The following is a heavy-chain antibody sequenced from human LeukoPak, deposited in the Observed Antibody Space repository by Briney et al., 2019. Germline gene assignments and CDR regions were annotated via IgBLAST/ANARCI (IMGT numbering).Heavy chain of an antibody. Sequence: ASVKVSCKASGYTFTSYGISWVRQAPGQGLEWMGWTNAYNGNTNYAQKLQGRVTMTTDTSTSTAYMDLSILTSDDTAVYYCPRDRSGGRYNWFDAWGQGTLVTVSS. D-gene: IGHD5-12*01. CDR3: PRDRSGGRYNWFDA. J-gene: IGHJ5*02. CDR2: TNAYNGNT. V-gene: IGHV1-18*01. CDR1: GYTFTSYG.